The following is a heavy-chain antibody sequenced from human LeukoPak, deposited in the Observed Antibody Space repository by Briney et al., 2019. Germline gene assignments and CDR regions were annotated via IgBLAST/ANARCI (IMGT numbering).Heavy chain of an antibody. V-gene: IGHV3-23*01. CDR3: AKDRYQLLYNWFDP. CDR1: GFIFSSYE. D-gene: IGHD2-2*01. Sequence: PGGSLRLSCTASGFIFSSYEMNWVRQAPGKGLEWVSGNSGSGVVTSYADSVKGRFTISRDNSKNTLYLQMNSLRADDTALYYCAKDRYQLLYNWFDPWGQGTLVTVSS. CDR2: NSGSGVVT. J-gene: IGHJ5*02.